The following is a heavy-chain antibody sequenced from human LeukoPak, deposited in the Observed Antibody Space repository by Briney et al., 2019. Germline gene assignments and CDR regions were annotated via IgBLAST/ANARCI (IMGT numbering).Heavy chain of an antibody. Sequence: QPGRSLRLSCAASGFTFSSHALHWVRQAPGKGLEWVSYISSSGSTIYYADSVKGRFTISRDNAKNSLYLQMNSLRAEDTAVYYCARGYYYDSSGPLGYWGQGTLVTVSS. CDR3: ARGYYYDSSGPLGY. V-gene: IGHV3-48*03. CDR2: ISSSGSTI. CDR1: GFTFSSHA. J-gene: IGHJ4*02. D-gene: IGHD3-22*01.